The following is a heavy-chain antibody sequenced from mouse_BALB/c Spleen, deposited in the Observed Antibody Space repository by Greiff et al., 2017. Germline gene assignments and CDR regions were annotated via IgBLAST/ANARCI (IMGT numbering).Heavy chain of an antibody. CDR1: GFTFSSFG. V-gene: IGHV5-17*02. J-gene: IGHJ4*01. CDR3: ARSKEDYAMDY. CDR2: ISSGSSTI. Sequence: VMLVESGGGLVQPGGSRKLSCAASGFTFSSFGMHWVRQAPEKGLEWVAYISSGSSTIYYADTVKGRFTISRDNPKNTLFLQMTSLRSEDTAMYYCARSKEDYAMDYWGQGTSVTVSS.